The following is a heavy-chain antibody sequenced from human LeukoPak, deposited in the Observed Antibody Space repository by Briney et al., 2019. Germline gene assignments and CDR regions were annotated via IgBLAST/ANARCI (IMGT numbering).Heavy chain of an antibody. J-gene: IGHJ4*02. Sequence: TGGSLRLSCVASGFNSSDYAFHWVRQVPGKGLEWVSLISGSGGSTYYADSEKGRFTFSRDNSKNTLYLQMHSLGAEDTAVYYCARTQWLAPIDFWGQGTLVIVSS. CDR1: GFNSSDYA. CDR2: ISGSGGST. CDR3: ARTQWLAPIDF. V-gene: IGHV3-23*01. D-gene: IGHD6-19*01.